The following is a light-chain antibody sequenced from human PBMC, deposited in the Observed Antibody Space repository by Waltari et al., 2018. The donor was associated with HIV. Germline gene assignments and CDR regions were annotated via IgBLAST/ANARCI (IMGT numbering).Light chain of an antibody. CDR3: SSSAPRNNFYSF. CDR2: EVN. CDR1: TSDVVSYNS. J-gene: IGLJ2*01. V-gene: IGLV2-8*01. Sequence: QSALTQPPSASGAPRQSVTITCSATTSDVVSYNSASCYHQHPANAPPPVIFEVNRSPPWVPARRSGCKSGDKASLTVTCLQHEEDGDYYCSSSAPRNNFYSFFGGGTKLTVL.